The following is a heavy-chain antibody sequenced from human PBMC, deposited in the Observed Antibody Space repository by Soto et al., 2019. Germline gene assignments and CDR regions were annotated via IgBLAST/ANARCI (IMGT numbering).Heavy chain of an antibody. J-gene: IGHJ3*02. CDR3: ATQVEQQLLDAFDI. Sequence: KPGGSLRLSCAASGFTFSDYYMSWIRQAPGKGLEWVSYISSSGSTIYYADSVKGRFTISRDNAKNSLYLQMNSLRAEDTAVYYCATQVEQQLLDAFDIWGQGTMVTVSS. D-gene: IGHD6-13*01. CDR1: GFTFSDYY. CDR2: ISSSGSTI. V-gene: IGHV3-11*01.